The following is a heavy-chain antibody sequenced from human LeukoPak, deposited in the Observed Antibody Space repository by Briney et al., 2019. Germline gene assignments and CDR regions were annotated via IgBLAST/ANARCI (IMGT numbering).Heavy chain of an antibody. J-gene: IGHJ4*02. CDR2: IIPIFGIA. CDR1: GGTFSSYA. CDR3: ARGTGGAYYFDY. V-gene: IGHV1-69*04. D-gene: IGHD3-16*01. Sequence: SVKVSCKASGGTFSSYAISWVRQAPGQGLEWMGRIIPIFGIANYAQKFQGRVTITADKSTSTAYTELSSLRSEDTAVYYCARGTGGAYYFDYWGQGTLVTVSS.